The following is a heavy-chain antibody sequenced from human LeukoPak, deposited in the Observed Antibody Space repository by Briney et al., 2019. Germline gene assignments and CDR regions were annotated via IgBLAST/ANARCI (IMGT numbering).Heavy chain of an antibody. Sequence: PGGSLRLSYEASGFTLNKYWMHWVRQAPGKGLVWVSRITGDGSDIAYADSVKGRFTVSRDDAKNTLFLQMTSLRVEDTAIYYCARDAYTTTSSWLDPWGQGTLVTVSS. V-gene: IGHV3-74*01. CDR2: ITGDGSDI. CDR3: ARDAYTTTSSWLDP. D-gene: IGHD4-17*01. CDR1: GFTLNKYW. J-gene: IGHJ5*02.